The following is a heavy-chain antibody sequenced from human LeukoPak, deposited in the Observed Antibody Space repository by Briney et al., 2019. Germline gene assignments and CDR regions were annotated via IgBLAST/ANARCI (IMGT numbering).Heavy chain of an antibody. CDR2: IYSSGNT. V-gene: IGHV4-59*08. CDR1: GGSISSYY. Sequence: PSETLSLTCTVSGGSISSYYWGWIRQPPGKGLEWIGYIYSSGNTNYNPSLKSRVTISLDTSKNQFSLRLSSVTAADTAVYYCARRIYSSGWDWGQGSLVTVSS. J-gene: IGHJ4*02. CDR3: ARRIYSSGWD. D-gene: IGHD6-19*01.